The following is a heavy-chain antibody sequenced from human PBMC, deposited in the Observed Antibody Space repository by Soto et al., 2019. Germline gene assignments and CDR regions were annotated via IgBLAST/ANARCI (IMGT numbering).Heavy chain of an antibody. CDR1: VGSISSGDYY. CDR2: IYYSGST. V-gene: IGHV4-30-4*01. D-gene: IGHD3-22*01. J-gene: IGHJ1*01. CDR3: ARYDSRGYYSEYFQH. Sequence: SETLSLTCTVSVGSISSGDYYWSWIRQPPGKGLERIGYIYYSGSTYYNPSLKSRVTISIDTSKNHFSLKLSSVTAAATAVYYCARYDSRGYYSEYFQHWGQGSVVTVSS.